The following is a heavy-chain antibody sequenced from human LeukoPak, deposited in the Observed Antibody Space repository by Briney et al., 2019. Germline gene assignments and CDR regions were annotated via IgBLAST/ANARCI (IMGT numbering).Heavy chain of an antibody. CDR3: ANNGWDY. Sequence: GGSLRLSCAASGFTFSSYGMHWVRQAPGKGPEWVAVISYDGSNKYYADSVKGRFTISRDNSKNTLYLQMNSLRAEDTAVYYCANNGWDYWGQGTLVTVSS. CDR1: GFTFSSYG. J-gene: IGHJ4*02. V-gene: IGHV3-30*18. CDR2: ISYDGSNK. D-gene: IGHD2-8*01.